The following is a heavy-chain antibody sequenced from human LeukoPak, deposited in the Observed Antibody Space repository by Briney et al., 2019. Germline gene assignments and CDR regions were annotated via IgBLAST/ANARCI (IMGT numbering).Heavy chain of an antibody. J-gene: IGHJ4*02. CDR2: IYYSGST. CDR1: GGSISSDDYY. V-gene: IGHV4-31*01. CDR3: ARAETPRNSYGYLDY. Sequence: SQTLSLTCTVSGGSISSDDYYWSWIRQHPGKGLEWIGYIYYSGSTYYNPPLKSQVTISIDTSKNQFSLKLSSVTAADTAVYYCARAETPRNSYGYLDYWGQGTLVTVSS. D-gene: IGHD5-18*01.